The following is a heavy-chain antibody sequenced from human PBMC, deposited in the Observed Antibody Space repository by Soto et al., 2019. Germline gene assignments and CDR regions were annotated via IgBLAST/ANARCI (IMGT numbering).Heavy chain of an antibody. J-gene: IGHJ4*02. CDR3: ARDRSSDSSGYHFDY. CDR1: GYTFTSYY. D-gene: IGHD3-22*01. V-gene: IGHV1-46*01. Sequence: GASVKVSCKASGYTFTSYYMHWVRQAPGQGLEWMGIINPSGGSTSYAQKFQGRVTMTRDTSTSTVYMELSSLRSEDTAVYYCARDRSSDSSGYHFDYWGQGTLVTVSS. CDR2: INPSGGST.